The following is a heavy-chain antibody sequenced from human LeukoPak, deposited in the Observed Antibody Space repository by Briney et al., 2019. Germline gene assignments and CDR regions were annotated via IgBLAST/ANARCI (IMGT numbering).Heavy chain of an antibody. V-gene: IGHV3-30-3*01. CDR2: ISYDGSNK. CDR3: ARDFSLTMIVVVADHDAFDI. Sequence: GGSLRLSCAASGFTFSSYAMHWVRQAQGKGLEWVAVISYDGSNKYYADSVKGRFTIFRDNSKDTLYLQMNSLRAEDTAVYYCARDFSLTMIVVVADHDAFDIWGQGTMVTVSS. D-gene: IGHD3-22*01. CDR1: GFTFSSYA. J-gene: IGHJ3*02.